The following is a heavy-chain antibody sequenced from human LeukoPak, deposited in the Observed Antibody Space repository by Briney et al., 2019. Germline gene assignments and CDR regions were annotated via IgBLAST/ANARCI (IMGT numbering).Heavy chain of an antibody. D-gene: IGHD3-22*01. J-gene: IGHJ4*02. V-gene: IGHV3-23*01. CDR2: ISGSGGST. CDR3: AKDYYYDSSGYCYY. CDR1: GFTFSSYA. Sequence: PGGSLRLSCAASGFTFSSYAMSWVRQAPGKGLEWVSAISGSGGSTYYADSVKGRFTISRDNSKNTLYLQMNSLRAEDTAVYYCAKDYYYDSSGYCYYWGQGTLVTVSS.